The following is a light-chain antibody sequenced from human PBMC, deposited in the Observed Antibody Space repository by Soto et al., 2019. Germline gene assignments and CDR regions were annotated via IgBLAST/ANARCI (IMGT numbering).Light chain of an antibody. CDR2: GNS. V-gene: IGLV1-40*01. Sequence: QSVLTQPPSVSVAPGQRVTISCTGSSSNIGAGYDVHWYQQLPGTAPKLLIYGNSNRPSGVPDRFSGSKSGTSASLAITGLQAEDEAEYYCQSYDSSLSGSEVFGGGTKLTVL. CDR3: QSYDSSLSGSEV. CDR1: SSNIGAGYD. J-gene: IGLJ2*01.